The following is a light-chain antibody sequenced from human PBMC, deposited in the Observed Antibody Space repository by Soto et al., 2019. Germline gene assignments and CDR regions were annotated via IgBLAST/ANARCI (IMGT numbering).Light chain of an antibody. CDR3: CSYAGSSTYVV. Sequence: QSVLTQPASVSGSPGQSITISCTGTSSDVGSYNLVSWYQQHPGKAPKLMIYEGSKRPSGVSNRFSGSKSGNTASLTMSGLQAEDEADYYCCSYAGSSTYVVFGGGTQLTVL. V-gene: IGLV2-23*01. J-gene: IGLJ2*01. CDR1: SSDVGSYNL. CDR2: EGS.